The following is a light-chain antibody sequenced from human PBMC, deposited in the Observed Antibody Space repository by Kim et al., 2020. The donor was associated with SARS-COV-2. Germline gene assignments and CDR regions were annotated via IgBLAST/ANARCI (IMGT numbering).Light chain of an antibody. CDR1: SSDVGAYNY. CDR3: SSYAGSSVNVV. CDR2: DVS. V-gene: IGLV2-14*03. J-gene: IGLJ2*01. Sequence: QSALTQPASVSGSPGQSITISCTGTSSDVGAYNYVSWYQQHPGKAPKLVLYDVSKRPSGVSSRFSGSKSGNTASLTVSGLQADDEADYFCSSYAGSSVNVVFGGGTQLTVL.